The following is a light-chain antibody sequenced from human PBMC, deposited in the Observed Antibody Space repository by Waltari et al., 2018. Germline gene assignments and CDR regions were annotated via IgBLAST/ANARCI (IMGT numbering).Light chain of an antibody. CDR2: WAS. Sequence: DIVMTQSPESLAVSLGERATINCKSSQSVLHRPNNKNYLAWYQQKSGQPPRLLIYWASTRESGVPGRFSGSGSGTDFTLTISSLQADDVAVYYCQQYFGTPYTFGQGTKLEIK. V-gene: IGKV4-1*01. CDR3: QQYFGTPYT. CDR1: QSVLHRPNNKNY. J-gene: IGKJ2*01.